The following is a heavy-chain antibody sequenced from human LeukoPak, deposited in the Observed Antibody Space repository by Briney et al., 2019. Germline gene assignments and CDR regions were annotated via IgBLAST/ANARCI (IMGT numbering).Heavy chain of an antibody. J-gene: IGHJ5*02. Sequence: ASVKASCKASGGTFSSYAISWVRQAPGQGLEWMGWIIPIFGTASYAQKFQGRVTITADESTSTAYMELSSLRSEDTAVYYCARDNAAAAGTVWFDPWGQGTLVTVSS. CDR1: GGTFSSYA. CDR2: IIPIFGTA. D-gene: IGHD6-13*01. V-gene: IGHV1-69*13. CDR3: ARDNAAAAGTVWFDP.